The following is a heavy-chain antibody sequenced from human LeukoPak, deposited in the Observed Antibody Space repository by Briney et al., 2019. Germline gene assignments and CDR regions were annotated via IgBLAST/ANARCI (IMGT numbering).Heavy chain of an antibody. CDR3: ARDGRYYYDSSGYLGY. CDR2: ISSSSSYI. J-gene: IGHJ4*02. Sequence: PGGSPRLSCAASGFTFSSYSMNWVRQAPGRGLEWVSSISSSSSYIYYADSVKGRFTISRDNAKNSLYLQMNSLRAEDTAVYYCARDGRYYYDSSGYLGYWGQGTLVTVSS. CDR1: GFTFSSYS. V-gene: IGHV3-21*01. D-gene: IGHD3-22*01.